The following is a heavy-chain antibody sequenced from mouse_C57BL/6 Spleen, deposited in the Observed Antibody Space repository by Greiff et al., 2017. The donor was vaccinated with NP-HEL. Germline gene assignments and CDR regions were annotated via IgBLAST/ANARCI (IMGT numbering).Heavy chain of an antibody. Sequence: VQGVESGAELAKPGASVKLSCKASGYTFTSYWMHWVKQRPGQGLEWIGYINPSSGYTKYNQKFKDKATLTADKSSSTAYMQLSSLTYEDSAVYYCARYTTVKGLDYWGQGTTLTVSS. D-gene: IGHD1-1*01. CDR2: INPSSGYT. V-gene: IGHV1-7*01. J-gene: IGHJ2*01. CDR1: GYTFTSYW. CDR3: ARYTTVKGLDY.